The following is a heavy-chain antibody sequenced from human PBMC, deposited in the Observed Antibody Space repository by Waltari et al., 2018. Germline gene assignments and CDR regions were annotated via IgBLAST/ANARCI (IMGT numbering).Heavy chain of an antibody. J-gene: IGHJ4*02. Sequence: EVQLVQSGAEVKKPGESLKISCKGSGYSFTSYWIGWVRQMPGKGLEWMGISCPDDSDTTDSPSFQGQVTISADKSISTAYLQWSSLKASDTAMYDCAKLYSSSWYSPGDYWGQGTLVTVSS. D-gene: IGHD6-13*01. CDR1: GYSFTSYW. CDR2: SCPDDSDT. CDR3: AKLYSSSWYSPGDY. V-gene: IGHV5-51*01.